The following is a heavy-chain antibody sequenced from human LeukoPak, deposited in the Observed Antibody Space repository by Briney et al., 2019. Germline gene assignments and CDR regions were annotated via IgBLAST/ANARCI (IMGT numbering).Heavy chain of an antibody. V-gene: IGHV1-69*13. CDR3: ARGSLDYYGYYFDY. J-gene: IGHJ4*02. CDR1: GGTFSSYA. Sequence: ASVKVSCKASGGTFSSYAISWVRQAPGQGLEWMGGIIPIFGTANYAQKFQGRVTITADGSTSTAYMELSSLRSEDTAVYYCARGSLDYYGYYFDYWGQGTLVTVSS. CDR2: IIPIFGTA. D-gene: IGHD3-10*01.